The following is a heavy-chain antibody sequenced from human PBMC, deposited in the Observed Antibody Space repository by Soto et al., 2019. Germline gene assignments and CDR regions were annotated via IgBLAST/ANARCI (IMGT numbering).Heavy chain of an antibody. CDR2: SRDKVHSHTT. CDR3: ARGVVSTGYFDY. Sequence: EVQLAESGGGLVQPGGSLRLSCAASGFTFSDHYMDWVRQAPGKGLEWVGRSRDKVHSHTTEYAASVKGRFTISRGDSENSMYXQMNSLXTEDTAVYYCARGVVSTGYFDYWGQGTLVTVSS. CDR1: GFTFSDHY. J-gene: IGHJ4*02. D-gene: IGHD5-12*01. V-gene: IGHV3-72*01.